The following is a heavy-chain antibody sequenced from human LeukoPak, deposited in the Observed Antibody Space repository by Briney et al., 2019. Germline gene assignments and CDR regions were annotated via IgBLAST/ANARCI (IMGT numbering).Heavy chain of an antibody. CDR3: ARGAQIVVAPAAQARPGPSGVDY. J-gene: IGHJ4*02. CDR2: ISSASSYI. V-gene: IGHV3-21*01. D-gene: IGHD2-2*01. CDR1: GFTFSDYS. Sequence: GGSLRLSCAASGFTFSDYSMNWVRQAPGKGLECVSSISSASSYIYYADSVKGRFTISRDNAKNSLYLQMDSLRDEDTAVHYCARGAQIVVAPAAQARPGPSGVDYWGQGILVTVSS.